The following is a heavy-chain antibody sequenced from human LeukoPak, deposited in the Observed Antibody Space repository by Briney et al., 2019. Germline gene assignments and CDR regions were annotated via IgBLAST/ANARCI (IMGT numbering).Heavy chain of an antibody. J-gene: IGHJ4*02. V-gene: IGHV1-2*06. D-gene: IGHD3-22*01. CDR2: INPNSGGT. CDR1: GYTFTGYY. Sequence: ASVKVSCTASGYTFTGYYMHWVRQAPGQGLEWMGRINPNSGGTNYAQKFQGRVTMTRDTSISTAYMELSRLRSDDTAVYYCARDHYDSSGSLDYWGQGTLVTVSS. CDR3: ARDHYDSSGSLDY.